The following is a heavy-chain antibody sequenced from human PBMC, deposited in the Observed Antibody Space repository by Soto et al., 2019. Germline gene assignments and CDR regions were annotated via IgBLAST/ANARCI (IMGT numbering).Heavy chain of an antibody. CDR1: GLTITLSS. CDR3: ASGGDYFDY. J-gene: IGHJ4*02. V-gene: IGHV3-21*01. Sequence: PGGSLRLSCAASGLTITLSSMNWVRKAPGKGLEWVSSISSSSAYLYYSDSVKGRFTVSRDNAKRSLYLEMNSLRAEDTAVYYCASGGDYFDYWGPGTLVTVSS. CDR2: ISSSSAYL.